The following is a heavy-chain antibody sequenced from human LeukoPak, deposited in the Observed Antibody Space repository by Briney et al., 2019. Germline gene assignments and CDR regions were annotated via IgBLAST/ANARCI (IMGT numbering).Heavy chain of an antibody. J-gene: IGHJ6*02. CDR3: ARDKAAYGMDV. CDR2: IKTNSGGT. D-gene: IGHD2-15*01. Sequence: ASVKVSCKASGGTFSSYAINWVRQAPGQGLEWMGRIKTNSGGTNYAQKFQGRVTMTRDTSIRTVYMELSRLRSDDTAVYYCARDKAAYGMDVWGQGTTVTVSS. CDR1: GGTFSSYA. V-gene: IGHV1-2*06.